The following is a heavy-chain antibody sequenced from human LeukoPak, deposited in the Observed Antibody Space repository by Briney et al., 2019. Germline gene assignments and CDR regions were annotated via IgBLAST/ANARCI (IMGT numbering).Heavy chain of an antibody. J-gene: IGHJ4*02. Sequence: SETLSLTCIVSGYSISSGYYWGWIRQPPGKGLEWIGNIYHSGITYYNLYNPSLKSRVIISVDTSKNHFSLRLSSVTAADTAVYFCATLLSSSYYFDYWGQGTLVTVSS. D-gene: IGHD3-10*02. V-gene: IGHV4-38-2*02. CDR1: GYSISSGYY. CDR3: ATLLSSSYYFDY. CDR2: IYHSGIT.